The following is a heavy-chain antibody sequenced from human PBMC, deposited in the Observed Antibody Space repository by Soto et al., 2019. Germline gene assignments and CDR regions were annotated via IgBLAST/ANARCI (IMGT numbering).Heavy chain of an antibody. CDR2: IKQDGSEK. CDR1: GFTFSSYS. CDR3: ARDDSGYDLWVDY. Sequence: GGSLRLSCAASGFTFSSYSMNWVRQAPGKGLEWVANIKQDGSEKYYVDSVKGRFTISRDNAKNSLYLQMNSLRAEDTAVYYCARDDSGYDLWVDYWGQGTLVTVSS. D-gene: IGHD5-12*01. V-gene: IGHV3-7*01. J-gene: IGHJ4*02.